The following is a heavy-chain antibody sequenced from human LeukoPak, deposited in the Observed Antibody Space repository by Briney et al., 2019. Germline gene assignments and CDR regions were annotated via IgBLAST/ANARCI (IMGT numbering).Heavy chain of an antibody. CDR1: GFTFNNFG. V-gene: IGHV3-23*01. CDR2: ISGDGRNT. D-gene: IGHD6-6*01. J-gene: IGHJ4*02. CDR3: AKDVGGSSFFDY. Sequence: GGSLRLSCAASGFTFNNFGMAWVRQAPGKGPEWVSTISGDGRNTHYADSVKGRFAISRDNSMSMLFLQMSSLRVEDTALYYCAKDVGGSSFFDYWSQGISVTVSS.